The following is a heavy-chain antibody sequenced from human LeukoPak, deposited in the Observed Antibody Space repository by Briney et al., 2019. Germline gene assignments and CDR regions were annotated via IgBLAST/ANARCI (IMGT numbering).Heavy chain of an antibody. CDR3: ASLDPTTTAAAGTCLEN. CDR2: SIPIFGTE. D-gene: IGHD6-13*01. CDR1: GGTFSSYA. Sequence: SVKVSCKASGGTFSSYAISWVRQAPGQGLEWMGGSIPIFGTENYAKKFQGRVTITTAESTSTAYMELCSLRSEDTAVYYCASLDPTTTAAAGTCLENWGQGTLVTVTS. V-gene: IGHV1-69*05. J-gene: IGHJ4*02.